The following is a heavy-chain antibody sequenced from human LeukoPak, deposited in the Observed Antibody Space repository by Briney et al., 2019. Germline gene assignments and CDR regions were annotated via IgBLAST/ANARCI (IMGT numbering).Heavy chain of an antibody. D-gene: IGHD1-14*01. CDR3: ARDEEITGTTPKLWYFDL. J-gene: IGHJ2*01. Sequence: GGSLRLSCAASGFTFNSYGIHWVRQAPGKGLDWVSFIRYDGITKYYVDSVKGRFTLSRDNSKNTVYLQMNILRAEDTAVYYCARDEEITGTTPKLWYFDLWGRGTLVTVSS. V-gene: IGHV3-30*02. CDR1: GFTFNSYG. CDR2: IRYDGITK.